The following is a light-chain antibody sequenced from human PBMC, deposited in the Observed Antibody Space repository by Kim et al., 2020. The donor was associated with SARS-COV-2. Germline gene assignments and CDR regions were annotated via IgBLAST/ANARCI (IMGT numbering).Light chain of an antibody. Sequence: VSPGERATLSCRASQSVSSTLAWYQQKPGQTPRLLIYGASTRATDIPARFSGSGSGTEFTLTISSLQSGDFAVYYCQHYNNWPLTFGGGTKVDIK. CDR2: GAS. V-gene: IGKV3-15*01. CDR3: QHYNNWPLT. J-gene: IGKJ4*01. CDR1: QSVSST.